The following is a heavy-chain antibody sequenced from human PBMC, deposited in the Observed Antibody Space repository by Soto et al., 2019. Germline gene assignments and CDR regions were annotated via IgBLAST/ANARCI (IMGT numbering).Heavy chain of an antibody. D-gene: IGHD3-9*01. V-gene: IGHV3-48*03. CDR1: GFTFSDYE. J-gene: IGHJ5*01. CDR2: ISSSGSRA. CDR3: AREPETTGYFNWFDS. Sequence: PGGSLRLSCAASGFTFSDYEMNWVRQAPGKGLEWVSYISSSGSRAYYADSVKGRFTISRDNAKKSLYLQMNSLRSEDTAIYYCAREPETTGYFNWFDSWGQGTLVTVSS.